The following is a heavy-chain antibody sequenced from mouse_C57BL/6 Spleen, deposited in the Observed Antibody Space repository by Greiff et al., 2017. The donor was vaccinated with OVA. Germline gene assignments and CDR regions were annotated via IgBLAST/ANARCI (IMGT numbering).Heavy chain of an antibody. J-gene: IGHJ4*01. CDR3: ARRNYYGSSYNAMDY. Sequence: EVQLQQSGPELVKPGASVKISCKASGYSFTGYYMNWVKQSPEKSLEWIGDINPSTGGTTYNQKFKAKATLTVDKSSSTAYMQLKSLTSEDSAVYYCARRNYYGSSYNAMDYWGQGTSVTVSS. V-gene: IGHV1-42*01. CDR1: GYSFTGYY. D-gene: IGHD1-1*01. CDR2: INPSTGGT.